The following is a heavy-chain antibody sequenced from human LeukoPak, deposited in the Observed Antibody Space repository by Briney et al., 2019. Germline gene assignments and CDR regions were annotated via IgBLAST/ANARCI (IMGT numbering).Heavy chain of an antibody. J-gene: IGHJ4*02. CDR2: MNPNSGNT. Sequence: ASVKVSCKASGYTFTSYDINWVRQATGQGLEWMGWMNPNSGNTGYAQKFQGRVTMTRNTAISTAYMELSSLRSEDTAVYYCARGGDNSGIRVYWGEGTLVTVSS. CDR1: GYTFTSYD. V-gene: IGHV1-8*01. CDR3: ARGGDNSGIRVY. D-gene: IGHD1-14*01.